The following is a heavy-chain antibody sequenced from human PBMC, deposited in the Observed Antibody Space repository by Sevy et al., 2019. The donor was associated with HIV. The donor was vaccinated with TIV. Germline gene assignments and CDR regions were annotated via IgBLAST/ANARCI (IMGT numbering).Heavy chain of an antibody. CDR1: GFTFDDYA. D-gene: IGHD2-21*01. J-gene: IGHJ6*02. CDR2: IRSKTFGGTT. V-gene: IGHV3-49*03. Sequence: GGSLRLSCTASGFTFDDYAMSWIRQTPGKGLDWVGLIRSKTFGGTTEYSASVKGSFTISRDDSKSIAYLQMSSLITDDTTVYYCSRIRCTISPFYYFGMNVGDQETTLTFSS. CDR3: SRIRCTISPFYYFGMNV.